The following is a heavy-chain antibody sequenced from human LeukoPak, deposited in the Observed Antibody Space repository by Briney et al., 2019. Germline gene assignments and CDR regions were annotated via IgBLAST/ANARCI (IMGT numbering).Heavy chain of an antibody. Sequence: SETLSLTCTVSGGSISSSSYYWGWIRQPPGKGLEWIGSIYYSGSTYYNPSLKSRVTISVDTSKNQFSLKLSSVTAADTAVYYCARVKSEEYYFDYWGQGTLVTVSS. V-gene: IGHV4-39*07. CDR1: GGSISSSSYY. CDR2: IYYSGST. J-gene: IGHJ4*02. CDR3: ARVKSEEYYFDY.